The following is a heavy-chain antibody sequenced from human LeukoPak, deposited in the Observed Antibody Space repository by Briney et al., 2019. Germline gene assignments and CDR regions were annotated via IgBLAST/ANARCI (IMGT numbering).Heavy chain of an antibody. D-gene: IGHD3-3*01. CDR1: GFTFSSYW. V-gene: IGHV3-74*01. Sequence: PGGSLRLSCAASGFTFSSYWMHSVRQAPGKGLVWVSRIISDGSSTSYADSVKGRFTISRDNAKNTLYLQMNSLRAEDTAVYYCARVVNYDFWSGLNHWGEGTLVTDSP. J-gene: IGHJ5*02. CDR2: IISDGSST. CDR3: ARVVNYDFWSGLNH.